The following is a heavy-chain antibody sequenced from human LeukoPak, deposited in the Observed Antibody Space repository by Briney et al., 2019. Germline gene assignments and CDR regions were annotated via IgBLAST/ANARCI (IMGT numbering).Heavy chain of an antibody. D-gene: IGHD3-16*01. V-gene: IGHV4-4*07. Sequence: SETLSLTCTVSGGSISNYYWSWIRQPAGKGLEFIGRIYSSGSTNYNPSLKSRVTMSVDTSKNQFSLKLSSVTAADTAVYYCARRGLGTSLDYWGQGTLVTVSS. J-gene: IGHJ4*02. CDR1: GGSISNYY. CDR3: ARRGLGTSLDY. CDR2: IYSSGST.